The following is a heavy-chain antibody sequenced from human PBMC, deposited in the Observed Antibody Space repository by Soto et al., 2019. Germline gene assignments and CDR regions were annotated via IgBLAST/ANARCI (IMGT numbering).Heavy chain of an antibody. J-gene: IGHJ4*02. CDR2: IYYSGST. Sequence: SETLSLTCTVSGESFSSGEFYWSWIRQPPGKGLEWLGYIYYSGSTYYNPSLKSRVTISPDASKNQFSLKLSSVTAADTAVYYCARDIRGAAGFDYWGQGTLVTVSS. CDR3: ARDIRGAAGFDY. D-gene: IGHD6-13*01. CDR1: GESFSSGEFY. V-gene: IGHV4-30-4*01.